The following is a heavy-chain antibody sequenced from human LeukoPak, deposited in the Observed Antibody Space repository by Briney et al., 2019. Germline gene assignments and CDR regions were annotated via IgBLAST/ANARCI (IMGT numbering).Heavy chain of an antibody. Sequence: SETLSLTCTVSGGSINSHYWSWLRQPPGKGLEWIGYIYYSGSTNYNPSLKTRVTISVDTSKNQFPLKLSSVTAADTAVYYCARGIQQLAIGAGGGNYYMDVGGKGTTVTVSS. CDR3: ARGIQQLAIGAGGGNYYMDV. CDR2: IYYSGST. D-gene: IGHD6-13*01. V-gene: IGHV4-59*11. CDR1: GGSINSHY. J-gene: IGHJ6*03.